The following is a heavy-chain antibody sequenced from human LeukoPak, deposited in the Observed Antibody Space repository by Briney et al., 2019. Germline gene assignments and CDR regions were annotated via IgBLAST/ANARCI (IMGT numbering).Heavy chain of an antibody. CDR3: ARTYGVYYYYYYGMDV. V-gene: IGHV4-34*01. CDR1: GGSFSGYY. D-gene: IGHD3-10*01. Sequence: SETLSLTCAVYGGSFSGYYWSWIRQPPGKGLEWIGEINHSGSTNYNPPLKSRVTISVDTSKNQFSLKLSSVTAADTAVYYCARTYGVYYYYYYGMDVWGQGTTVTVSS. J-gene: IGHJ6*02. CDR2: INHSGST.